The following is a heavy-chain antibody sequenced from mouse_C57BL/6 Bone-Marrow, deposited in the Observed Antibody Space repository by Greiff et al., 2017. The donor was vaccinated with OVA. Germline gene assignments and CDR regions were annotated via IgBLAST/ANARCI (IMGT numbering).Heavy chain of an antibody. CDR2: ISSGGSYT. D-gene: IGHD3-2*02. CDR1: GFTFSSYA. Sequence: EVQVVESGGDLVKPGGSLKLSCAASGFTFSSYAMSWVRQTPDKRLEWVATISSGGSYTYYPDSVKGRFTISRDNAKNTLYLQMSSLKSEDTAMDDCASHKAAYFDVWGTGTTVTVTS. V-gene: IGHV5-6*01. J-gene: IGHJ1*03. CDR3: ASHKAAYFDV.